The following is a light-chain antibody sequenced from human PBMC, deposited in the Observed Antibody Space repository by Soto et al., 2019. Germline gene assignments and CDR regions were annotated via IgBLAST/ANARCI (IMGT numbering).Light chain of an antibody. Sequence: ELLRTQSRATLSVSPGERATLYCRASQILXNYLAWYQQKPCQAPRLFIXDASNRATGIPARFSGSGSGTDFTLTISSLEPEDFAVYYCQQRSNWPTLTFGGGTKVDIK. V-gene: IGKV3-11*01. CDR1: QILXNY. CDR2: DAS. J-gene: IGKJ4*01. CDR3: QQRSNWPTLT.